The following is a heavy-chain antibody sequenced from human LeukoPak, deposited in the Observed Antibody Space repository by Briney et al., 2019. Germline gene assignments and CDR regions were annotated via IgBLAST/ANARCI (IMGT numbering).Heavy chain of an antibody. Sequence: SETLSLTCTVSGGSISSYYWSWIRQPAGKGLEWIGEINHSGSTNYNPSLKSRVTISVDTSKNQFSLKLSSVTAADTAVYYCARRHRGYSYGYFDYWGQGTLVTVSS. D-gene: IGHD5-18*01. J-gene: IGHJ4*02. CDR3: ARRHRGYSYGYFDY. V-gene: IGHV4-34*01. CDR2: INHSGST. CDR1: GGSISSYY.